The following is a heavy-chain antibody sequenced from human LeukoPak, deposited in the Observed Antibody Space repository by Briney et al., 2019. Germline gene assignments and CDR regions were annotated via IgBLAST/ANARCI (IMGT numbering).Heavy chain of an antibody. J-gene: IGHJ4*02. CDR2: IYDSGST. Sequence: SETLSLTCTVSGGSISGYYWSWIRQPPGKGLERIGYIYDSGSTNYNPSLKSRVTISVDTSKNQFSLKLSSVTAADMAVYYCAGFTVGTMCNYWGQGTLVTVSS. CDR1: GGSISGYY. D-gene: IGHD1-1*01. V-gene: IGHV4-59*01. CDR3: AGFTVGTMCNY.